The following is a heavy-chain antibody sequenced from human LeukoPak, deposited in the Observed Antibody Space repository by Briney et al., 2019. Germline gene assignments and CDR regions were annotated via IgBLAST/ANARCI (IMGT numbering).Heavy chain of an antibody. D-gene: IGHD5-24*01. V-gene: IGHV3-43*02. J-gene: IGHJ4*02. Sequence: GGSLRLSCAASGFTFDDYAMHWVRQAPGKGLEWISLISGDAGSTYYADSVKGRFTISRDDSKNSLYLQMNSLRTEDTAFYYCAKDIYRGLDMATRPDYWGQGTLVTVSS. CDR2: ISGDAGST. CDR3: AKDIYRGLDMATRPDY. CDR1: GFTFDDYA.